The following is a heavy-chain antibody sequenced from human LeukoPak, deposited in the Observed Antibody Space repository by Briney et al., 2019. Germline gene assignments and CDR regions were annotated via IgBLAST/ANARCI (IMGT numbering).Heavy chain of an antibody. D-gene: IGHD3-22*01. CDR1: GGTFSSYA. J-gene: IGHJ6*02. V-gene: IGHV1-69*04. CDR3: ARGDYYDSSGYQGSYYYYGMDV. Sequence: SVKVSCKASGGTFSSYAISWVRQAPGQGLEWMGRIIPILGIANYAQKFQGRVTITADKSTSTAYMELSSLGSEDTAVYYCARGDYYDSSGYQGSYYYYGMDVWGQGTTVTVSS. CDR2: IIPILGIA.